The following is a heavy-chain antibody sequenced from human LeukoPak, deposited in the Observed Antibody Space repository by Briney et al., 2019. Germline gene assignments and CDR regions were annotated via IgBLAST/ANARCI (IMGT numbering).Heavy chain of an antibody. CDR3: ARGGSYGDYGRY. J-gene: IGHJ4*02. CDR2: IRSSGSYI. D-gene: IGHD4-17*01. Sequence: TAGGTLRLSCAAPRFTFSSYNMNSVPQAPAKGLEWGSWIRSSGSYIYYTDSVKGRFTISRDNAKNSLYLQMNSLRGEDTAVYYCARGGSYGDYGRYWGQGTLVTVSS. V-gene: IGHV3-21*06. CDR1: RFTFSSYN.